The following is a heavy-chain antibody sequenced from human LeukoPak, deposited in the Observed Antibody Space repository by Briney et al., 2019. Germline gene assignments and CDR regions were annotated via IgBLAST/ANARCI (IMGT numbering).Heavy chain of an antibody. CDR3: ARETTPITIFGVATEHYFDY. J-gene: IGHJ4*02. V-gene: IGHV1-2*02. CDR2: INPNSGGT. Sequence: RASVRVSCKASGYTFTGYYIHWVRQAPGQGLEWMGWINPNSGGTNYAQNFQGRVTMTRDTSISTAYMELSRVTSDDTAVYYCARETTPITIFGVATEHYFDYWGQGTLVTVSS. D-gene: IGHD3-3*01. CDR1: GYTFTGYY.